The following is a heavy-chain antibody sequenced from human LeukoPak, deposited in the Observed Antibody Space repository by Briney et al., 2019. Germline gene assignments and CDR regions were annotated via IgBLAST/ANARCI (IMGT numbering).Heavy chain of an antibody. V-gene: IGHV4-4*07. CDR1: GGSISSYY. CDR2: IYSSVST. CDR3: ARDRGYSSGWYPFDY. J-gene: IGHJ4*02. D-gene: IGHD6-19*01. Sequence: SQTLSLTCTVSGGSISSYYWSWIRQPAGKGLEWIGRIYSSVSTNYNPSLKSRVTMSVDTSKNQFSLKLSSVTAADTAVYYCARDRGYSSGWYPFDYWGQGTLVTVSS.